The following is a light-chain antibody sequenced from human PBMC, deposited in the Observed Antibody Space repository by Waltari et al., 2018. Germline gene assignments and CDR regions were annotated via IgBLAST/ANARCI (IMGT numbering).Light chain of an antibody. CDR1: SSNIVSNY. CDR3: AAWDDSLSGHYV. CDR2: RNN. V-gene: IGLV1-47*01. J-gene: IGLJ1*01. Sequence: QSVLTQPPSASGTPGQRVTISCSGSSSNIVSNYVSWYQQLPGTAPKLLIYRNNQRPSGVPDRFSGSKSGTSASLAISGLRSEDEADYYCAAWDDSLSGHYVFGTGTKVTVL.